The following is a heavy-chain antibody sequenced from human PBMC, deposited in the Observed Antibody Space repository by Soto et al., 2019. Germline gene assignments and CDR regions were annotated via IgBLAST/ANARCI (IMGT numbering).Heavy chain of an antibody. Sequence: EVQLVESGGGLVQLGGSLRLSCAASGFTFSSYWMHWVRQAPGKGLVWVSRINGDGTTTGYADFVKGRFSISRDSAKNTLYLQMNSLRAEDTAVYYCVRDLSVTTKFDYWGQGTLVTVSS. CDR1: GFTFSSYW. CDR3: VRDLSVTTKFDY. J-gene: IGHJ4*02. CDR2: INGDGTTT. D-gene: IGHD4-17*01. V-gene: IGHV3-74*01.